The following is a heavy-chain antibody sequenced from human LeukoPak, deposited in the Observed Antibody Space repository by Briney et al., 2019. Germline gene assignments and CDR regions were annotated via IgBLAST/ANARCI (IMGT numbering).Heavy chain of an antibody. Sequence: SETLSLTCTVSGGSISSGGYYWTWIRQHPGKGLEWIGYIYYSGTYYNPSLKSRVSISEDTSKNQFSLKLTSVTAADTAVYYCVRDVGCSDTTCFYYMDVWGKGTTVTVSS. CDR1: GGSISSGGYY. CDR3: VRDVGCSDTTCFYYMDV. D-gene: IGHD2-2*01. J-gene: IGHJ6*03. CDR2: IYYSGT. V-gene: IGHV4-31*03.